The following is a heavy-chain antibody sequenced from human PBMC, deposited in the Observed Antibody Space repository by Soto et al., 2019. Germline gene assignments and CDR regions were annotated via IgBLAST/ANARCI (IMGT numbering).Heavy chain of an antibody. CDR1: GGSISSSSYY. V-gene: IGHV4-39*01. CDR3: ARHSTYDFAFDP. CDR2: IYFSGST. D-gene: IGHD3-3*01. Sequence: SETLSLTCTVSGGSISSSSYYWGWIRQPPGKGLEWIGSIYFSGSTYYNPSLKSRVTISVDTSKNQFSLKLSSVTAADTAVYYCARHSTYDFAFDPWGQGTLVTVSS. J-gene: IGHJ5*02.